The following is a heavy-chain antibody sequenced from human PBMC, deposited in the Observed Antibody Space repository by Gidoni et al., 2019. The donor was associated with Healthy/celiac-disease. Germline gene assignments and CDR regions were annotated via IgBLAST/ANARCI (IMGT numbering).Heavy chain of an antibody. Sequence: QMQLVQSGPEVKKPGTSVKVSCKASGFTFTSSAVQWVRQARGQRLEWIGWIVVGSGNTNYAQKFQERVTITRDMSTSTAYMELSSLRSEDTAVYYCAAEDYGDYNPFDYWGQGTLVTVSS. CDR1: GFTFTSSA. J-gene: IGHJ4*02. CDR2: IVVGSGNT. CDR3: AAEDYGDYNPFDY. V-gene: IGHV1-58*01. D-gene: IGHD4-17*01.